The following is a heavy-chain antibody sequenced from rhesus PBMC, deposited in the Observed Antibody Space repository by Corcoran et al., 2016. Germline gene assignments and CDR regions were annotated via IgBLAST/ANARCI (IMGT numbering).Heavy chain of an antibody. D-gene: IGHD3-34*01. CDR1: GGSISSSY. CDR3: ASGGYWGDSHDY. CDR2: IYGSGSST. V-gene: IGHV4-169*02. J-gene: IGHJ4*01. Sequence: QLQLQESGPGLVKPSETLSVTCAVSGGSISSSYWSWIRQAPGKGLEWIGSIYGSGSSTNYNPSLMSRVTLSVDTSKTQLSLKLSAVTAADTAVYYWASGGYWGDSHDYWGQGVLVTVSS.